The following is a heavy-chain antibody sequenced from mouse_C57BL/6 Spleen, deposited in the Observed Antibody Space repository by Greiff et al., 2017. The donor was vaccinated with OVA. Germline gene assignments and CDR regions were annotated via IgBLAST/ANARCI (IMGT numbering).Heavy chain of an antibody. CDR1: GFTFSDYG. V-gene: IGHV5-17*01. CDR3: ARQSPGTGFDY. Sequence: EVKLMESGGGLVKPGGSLKLSCAASGFTFSDYGMHWVRQAPEKGLEWVAYISSGSSTIYYADTVKGRFTISRDNAKNTLFLQMTSLRSEDTAMYYCARQSPGTGFDYWGQGTTLTVSS. CDR2: ISSGSSTI. D-gene: IGHD4-1*01. J-gene: IGHJ2*01.